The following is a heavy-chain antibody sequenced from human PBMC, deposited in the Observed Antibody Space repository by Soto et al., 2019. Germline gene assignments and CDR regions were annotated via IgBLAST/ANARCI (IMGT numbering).Heavy chain of an antibody. Sequence: GGSLRLSCAASGFTFSSYWMHWVRQAPGKGLVWVSRINSDGSSTSYADSVKGRFTISRDNAKNTLYLQMNSLRAEDTAVYYCARVQELNANYYYYYYGMDVWGQGTTVTVSS. CDR1: GFTFSSYW. J-gene: IGHJ6*02. V-gene: IGHV3-74*01. CDR3: ARVQELNANYYYYYYGMDV. CDR2: INSDGSST. D-gene: IGHD1-7*01.